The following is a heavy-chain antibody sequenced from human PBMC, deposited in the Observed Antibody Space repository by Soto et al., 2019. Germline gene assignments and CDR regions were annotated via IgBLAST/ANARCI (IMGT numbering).Heavy chain of an antibody. D-gene: IGHD3-16*02. Sequence: SETLSLTCTVSGGSISSGGYYWSWIRQHPGKGLEWIGYIYYSGSTYYNPSLKSRVTISVDTSKNQFSLKLSSVTAADTAVYYCARVPDHEDYDYVWGSYRFCFDYWGQGTLVTVSS. CDR1: GGSISSGGYY. CDR2: IYYSGST. CDR3: ARVPDHEDYDYVWGSYRFCFDY. J-gene: IGHJ4*02. V-gene: IGHV4-31*03.